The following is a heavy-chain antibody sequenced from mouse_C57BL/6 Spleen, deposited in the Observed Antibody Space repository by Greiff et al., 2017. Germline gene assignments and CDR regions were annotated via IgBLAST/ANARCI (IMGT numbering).Heavy chain of an antibody. CDR2: ISNGGGST. CDR1: GFTFSDYY. D-gene: IGHD2-4*01. Sequence: EVKLVESGGGLVQPGGSLKLSCAASGFTFSDYYMYWVRQTPEQRLEWVAYISNGGGSTYYPDTVQGRFTISRDNAKNTLYLQMSRLKSEDTAMYYCARGDDYGLFAYWGQGTLVTVSA. J-gene: IGHJ3*01. CDR3: ARGDDYGLFAY. V-gene: IGHV5-12*01.